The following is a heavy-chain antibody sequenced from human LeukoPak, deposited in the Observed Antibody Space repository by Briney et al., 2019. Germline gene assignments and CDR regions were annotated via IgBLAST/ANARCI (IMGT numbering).Heavy chain of an antibody. CDR1: GGTFSSYA. V-gene: IGHV1-69*05. CDR3: ASNTNYYDSSGYYYGYYYYMDV. J-gene: IGHJ6*03. D-gene: IGHD3-22*01. Sequence: SVKVSCKASGGTFSSYAISWVRQAPGQGLEWMGGIIPIFGTANYAQKFQGSVTITTDESTSTAYMELSSLRSEDTAVYYCASNTNYYDSSGYYYGYYYYMDVWGKGTTVTVSS. CDR2: IIPIFGTA.